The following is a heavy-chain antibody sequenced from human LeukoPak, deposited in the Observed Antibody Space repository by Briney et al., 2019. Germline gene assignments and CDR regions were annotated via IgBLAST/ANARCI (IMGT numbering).Heavy chain of an antibody. CDR1: GGTFSSYA. CDR2: IIPILGIA. CDR3: ARGAPLGAFDI. Sequence: ASVTVSFKASGGTFSSYAISWVRQAPGQGLEWMGRIIPILGIANYAQKFQGRVTITADKSTSTAYMELSSLRSEDTAVYYCARGAPLGAFDIWGQGTMVTVSS. D-gene: IGHD7-27*01. V-gene: IGHV1-69*04. J-gene: IGHJ3*02.